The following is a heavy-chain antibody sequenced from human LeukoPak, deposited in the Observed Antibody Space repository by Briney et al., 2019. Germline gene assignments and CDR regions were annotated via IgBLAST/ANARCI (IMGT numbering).Heavy chain of an antibody. J-gene: IGHJ6*02. CDR3: ARMIAAAGSYYYGMDV. Sequence: PSETLSLTCTVSGGSISSYYWSWIRQPPGKGLEWIGYIYYSGSTNYNPSLKSRVTISVDTSKNQFSLKLGSVTAADTAVYYCARMIAAAGSYYYGMDVRGQGTTVTVSS. CDR2: IYYSGST. CDR1: GGSISSYY. V-gene: IGHV4-59*01. D-gene: IGHD6-13*01.